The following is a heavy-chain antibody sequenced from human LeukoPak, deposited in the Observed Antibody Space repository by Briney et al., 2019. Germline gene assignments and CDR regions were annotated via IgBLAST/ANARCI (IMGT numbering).Heavy chain of an antibody. CDR2: IYDSGST. D-gene: IGHD1-26*01. CDR1: GASISGSGYY. V-gene: IGHV4-39*01. Sequence: SETLSLTCTVSGASISGSGYYWGWIRQPPGKGLEWIGNIYDSGSTYYNASLQSRVTISIDTSKNQFSLRLSSVTAADTAMYYCARSGGYGLIDYWGQGTLVTVSS. CDR3: ARSGGYGLIDY. J-gene: IGHJ4*02.